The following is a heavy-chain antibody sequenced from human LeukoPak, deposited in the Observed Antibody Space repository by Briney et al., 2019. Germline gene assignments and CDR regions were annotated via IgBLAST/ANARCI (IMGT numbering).Heavy chain of an antibody. Sequence: ASVKVSCKASGYTFTAYYMHWVRQAPGQGLEWMGRINPNSGDTNYAQKFQGRVTITRDTSISTAYMELSRLRSDDTAVYYCARDKGRDGYTAFDYWGQGTLVTVSP. CDR1: GYTFTAYY. CDR2: INPNSGDT. J-gene: IGHJ4*02. D-gene: IGHD5-24*01. V-gene: IGHV1-2*06. CDR3: ARDKGRDGYTAFDY.